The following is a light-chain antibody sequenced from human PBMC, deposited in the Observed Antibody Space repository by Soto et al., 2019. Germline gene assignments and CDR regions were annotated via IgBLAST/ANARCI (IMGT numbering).Light chain of an antibody. CDR3: QQRSNWPPEVT. CDR2: DAS. CDR1: QSVSSS. Sequence: EIVLTQSPDTLSLSPGERATLSCRASQSVSSSLAWYQQIPGQAPRLLIYDASNRATGIPARFSGSGSGTDFTLTIRSLEPEDLAVYYGQQRSNWPPEVTFGPGTKVDIK. J-gene: IGKJ3*01. V-gene: IGKV3-11*01.